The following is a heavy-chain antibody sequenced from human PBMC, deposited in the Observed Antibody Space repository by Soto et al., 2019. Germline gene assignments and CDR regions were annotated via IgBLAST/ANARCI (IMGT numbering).Heavy chain of an antibody. V-gene: IGHV4-4*02. Sequence: QVQLQESGPGLVKPSGTLSLTCAVSGGSISSSNWWSWVRQPPGKGLEWIGEIYHSGSTNYNPSLKSRVTISVDKSMNQFSMKLSSVTAADTAVYYCASDRDSSCYAFDIWGQGTMVTVSS. CDR1: GGSISSSNW. CDR2: IYHSGST. CDR3: ASDRDSSCYAFDI. D-gene: IGHD3-22*01. J-gene: IGHJ3*02.